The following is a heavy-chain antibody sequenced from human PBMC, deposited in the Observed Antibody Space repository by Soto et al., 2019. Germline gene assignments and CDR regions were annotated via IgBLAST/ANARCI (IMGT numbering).Heavy chain of an antibody. CDR3: AREVGMIGMDLRQYYYYCGMDV. V-gene: IGHV1-69*12. CDR2: IIPIFGTA. CDR1: GGTFSSYA. Sequence: QVQLVQSGAEVKKPGSSVKVSCKASGGTFSSYAISWVRQAPGQGLEWMGGIIPIFGTANYAQKFQGRVTSTAAESTSTAYMELSSLRSEDTAVYYCAREVGMIGMDLRQYYYYCGMDVWGQGTTVTVSS. J-gene: IGHJ6*02. D-gene: IGHD3-10*02.